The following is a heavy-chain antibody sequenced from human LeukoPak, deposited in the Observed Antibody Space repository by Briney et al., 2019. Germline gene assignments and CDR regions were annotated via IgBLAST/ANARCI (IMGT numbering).Heavy chain of an antibody. V-gene: IGHV1-69*01. D-gene: IGHD1-1*01. Sequence: SVKVSCKASGGTFSSYAISWVRQAPGQGLEWMGGIIPIFGTANYAQKFQGRVTITADESTSTAYMELSSLRSEDTAVYYCARCYTGTHGDYFDYWGQGTLVTVSS. CDR2: IIPIFGTA. CDR1: GGTFSSYA. J-gene: IGHJ4*02. CDR3: ARCYTGTHGDYFDY.